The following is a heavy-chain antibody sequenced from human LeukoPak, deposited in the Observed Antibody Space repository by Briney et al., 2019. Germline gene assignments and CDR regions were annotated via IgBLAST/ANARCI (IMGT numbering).Heavy chain of an antibody. CDR2: IYGAGNT. V-gene: IGHV3-23*01. Sequence: GGSLRLSCAASGFTFSSCAMSCVRQSPGKGLEWVSVIYGAGNTYYADSVKGQFTISRDDSKNTLSLQMTSLRAADTAIYYCARDSTTWSRAGYWGQGTLVTVSS. J-gene: IGHJ4*02. CDR1: GFTFSSCA. D-gene: IGHD6-13*01. CDR3: ARDSTTWSRAGY.